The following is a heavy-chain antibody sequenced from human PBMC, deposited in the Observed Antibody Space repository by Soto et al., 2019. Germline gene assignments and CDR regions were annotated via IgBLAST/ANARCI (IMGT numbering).Heavy chain of an antibody. CDR1: GYSFTSYW. D-gene: IGHD1-1*01. CDR3: ARHTGTTIYYYYALDV. V-gene: IGHV5-51*01. J-gene: IGHJ6*02. CDR2: IYPGDSDT. Sequence: GESLKVSCKGSGYSFTSYWIGWVRQMPGKGLEWMGIIYPGDSDTRYSPSFQGQVTISADKSISTAYLQWSSLKASDTAMYYCARHTGTTIYYYYALDVWGQGTTVTVSS.